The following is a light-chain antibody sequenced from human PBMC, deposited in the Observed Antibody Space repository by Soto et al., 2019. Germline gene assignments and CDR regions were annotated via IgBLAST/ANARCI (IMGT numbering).Light chain of an antibody. CDR3: RSYPSSTPHV. Sequence: QSALTQPASVSGSRGQSITISCTGTSSDVGGYNTVSWYQQYPGKAPKLMIHDVNNRPSGVSHRFSGSKSGNTASLTISVLHPDDGADYYCRSYPSSTPHVFGSGTKLTLL. V-gene: IGLV2-14*01. CDR2: DVN. J-gene: IGLJ1*01. CDR1: SSDVGGYNT.